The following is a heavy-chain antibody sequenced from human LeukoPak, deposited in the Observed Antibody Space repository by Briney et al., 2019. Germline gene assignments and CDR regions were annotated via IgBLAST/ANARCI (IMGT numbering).Heavy chain of an antibody. CDR3: ARAEFGTMIVPPRL. Sequence: ASVKVSCKASGGTFSSYAISWVRQAPGQGLEWMGGIIPIFGTANYAQKFQGRVTITADESTSTAYMELSSLRSEDTAVYYCARAEFGTMIVPPRLWGQGTLVTVSS. V-gene: IGHV1-69*13. CDR2: IIPIFGTA. CDR1: GGTFSSYA. J-gene: IGHJ4*02. D-gene: IGHD3-22*01.